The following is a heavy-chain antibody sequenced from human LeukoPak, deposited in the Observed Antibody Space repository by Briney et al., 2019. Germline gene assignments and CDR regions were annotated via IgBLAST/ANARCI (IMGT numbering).Heavy chain of an antibody. V-gene: IGHV4-34*11. CDR3: ARASGGDGSGSL. CDR2: IYEGGSP. J-gene: IGHJ4*02. D-gene: IGHD3-10*01. Sequence: SETLSLTCAVYGGSFSGYYWTWIRQPPGKGLEWIGFIYEGGSPDYNPSLKSRVTISVDTSKNQFSLNLRYVTAADAAMYYCARASGGDGSGSLWGRGTLVTVSS. CDR1: GGSFSGYY.